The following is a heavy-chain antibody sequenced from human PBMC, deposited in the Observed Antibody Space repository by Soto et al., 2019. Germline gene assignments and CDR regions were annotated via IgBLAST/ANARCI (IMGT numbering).Heavy chain of an antibody. J-gene: IGHJ5*02. CDR3: ARRRGYSGYDLSFWFDP. CDR2: INHSGST. V-gene: IGHV4-34*01. CDR1: GGSFSGYY. Sequence: QVQLQQWGAGLLKPSETLSLTCAVYGGSFSGYYWSWIRQPPGKGLEWIGEINHSGSTNYNPSLKSRVTISVDTSKNQFSLKLSSVTAADTAVYYCARRRGYSGYDLSFWFDPWGQGTLVTVSS. D-gene: IGHD5-12*01.